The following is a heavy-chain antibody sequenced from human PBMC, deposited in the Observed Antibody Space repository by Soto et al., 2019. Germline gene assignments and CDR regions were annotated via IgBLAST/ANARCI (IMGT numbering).Heavy chain of an antibody. J-gene: IGHJ5*02. V-gene: IGHV3-30*18. D-gene: IGHD3-3*01. CDR3: AKDKVPYYDFWSGQRWFDH. CDR1: GFTFSIYG. Sequence: XGSLTLSCIASGFTFSIYGMHWVRQTPGKGLEWVAVISNDGNKKYYVESVEGRFSISRDNSKDTVYLQMNNVRPEDTAKYYCAKDKVPYYDFWSGQRWFDHWGQGTQVTVSS. CDR2: ISNDGNKK.